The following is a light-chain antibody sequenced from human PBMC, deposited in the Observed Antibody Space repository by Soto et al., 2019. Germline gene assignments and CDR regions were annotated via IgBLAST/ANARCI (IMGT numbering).Light chain of an antibody. V-gene: IGLV2-14*01. CDR3: SSYTSSSLVV. Sequence: QSVLTQPASVSGSPGQSITISCTGTSSDVGGYNYVSWYQQHPGKAPKLMIYDVSNRPSGVSNRFSGSKSGNTASLTISGLQAEDEADYYRSSYTSSSLVVFGGGTQLTVL. J-gene: IGLJ2*01. CDR2: DVS. CDR1: SSDVGGYNY.